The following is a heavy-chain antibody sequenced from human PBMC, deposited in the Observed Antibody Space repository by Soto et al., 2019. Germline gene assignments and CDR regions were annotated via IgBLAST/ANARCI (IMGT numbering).Heavy chain of an antibody. CDR2: IYPGDSDT. D-gene: IGHD1-26*01. CDR1: GYSFTSYW. Sequence: PGESLKISCKGSGYSFTSYWIGWVRQMPGKGLEWMGIIYPGDSDTRYSPSFQGQVTISADKSISTAYLQWSSLKASDTAMYYCASMGAGEAREWGAFDIWGQGTMVTVSS. J-gene: IGHJ3*02. CDR3: ASMGAGEAREWGAFDI. V-gene: IGHV5-51*01.